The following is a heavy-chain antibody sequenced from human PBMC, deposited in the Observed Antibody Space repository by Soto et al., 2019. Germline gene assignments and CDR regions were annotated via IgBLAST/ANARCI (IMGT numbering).Heavy chain of an antibody. D-gene: IGHD5-12*01. J-gene: IGHJ2*01. V-gene: IGHV3-13*01. CDR1: GFTFSNFD. Sequence: EVQLVESGGGLVQPGASLRLSCAASGFTFSNFDMHWVRQTTGKGLEWVSAIDIAGATYYADSVKGRFTISREKAKNSLYLQRNSLRADDTAVYYCARAARWLQSRYFDLWGRGTLVTVSS. CDR3: ARAARWLQSRYFDL. CDR2: IDIAGAT.